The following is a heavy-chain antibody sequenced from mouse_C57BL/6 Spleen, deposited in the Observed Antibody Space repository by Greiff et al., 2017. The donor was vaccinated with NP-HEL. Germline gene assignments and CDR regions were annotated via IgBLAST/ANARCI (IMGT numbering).Heavy chain of an antibody. V-gene: IGHV1-26*01. CDR1: GYTFTDYY. CDR2: INPNNGGT. CDR3: ARGVYYYGSFPFAY. Sequence: EVQLQQSGPELVKPGASVKISCKASGYTFTDYYMNWVKQSHGKSLEWIGDINPNNGGTSYNQKFKGKATLTVDKSSSTAYMELRSLTSEDSAVYYCARGVYYYGSFPFAYWGQGTLVTVSA. D-gene: IGHD1-1*01. J-gene: IGHJ3*01.